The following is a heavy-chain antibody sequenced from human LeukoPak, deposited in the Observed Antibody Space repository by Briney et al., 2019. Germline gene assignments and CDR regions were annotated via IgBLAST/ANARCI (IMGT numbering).Heavy chain of an antibody. V-gene: IGHV3-15*01. J-gene: IGHJ4*02. CDR1: GFTFSNAW. CDR3: TTTRTRYCSGGSCYVFDY. CDR2: IKSKTDGGTT. Sequence: GGSLRLSCAASGFTFSNAWMSWVRQAPGKGLEWVGRIKSKTDGGTTDYAAPVKGRFTISRDDSKNTLYLQMNSLKTKDTAVYYCTTTRTRYCSGGSCYVFDYWGQGTLVTVSS. D-gene: IGHD2-15*01.